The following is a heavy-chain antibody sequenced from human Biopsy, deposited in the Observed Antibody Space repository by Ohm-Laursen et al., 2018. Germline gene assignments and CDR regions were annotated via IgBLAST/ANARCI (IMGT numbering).Heavy chain of an antibody. J-gene: IGHJ4*02. CDR3: AKDLRNNNWGVEN. V-gene: IGHV3-30*02. Sequence: SLRLSCTASGFTFGHYAMHWVRQAPGKGLEWISLIWYDGTNEDYADSVKGRFTISRDNSKNTLYLQMNNLRAEDTAVFYCAKDLRNNNWGVENWGQGTLVTVSS. CDR2: IWYDGTNE. CDR1: GFTFGHYA. D-gene: IGHD7-27*01.